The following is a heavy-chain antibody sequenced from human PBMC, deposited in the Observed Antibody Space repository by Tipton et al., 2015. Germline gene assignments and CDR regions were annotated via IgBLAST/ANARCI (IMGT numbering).Heavy chain of an antibody. Sequence: SLRLSCAASGFSFSHYGMNWVRQAPGKGLEWVASISYDGSNKYYADSVKGRFTISRDNSKNTLYLQTNSLRTEDTAVFYCAKQSFWSGYYSYFDHWGQGSLVTVSS. CDR3: AKQSFWSGYYSYFDH. CDR2: ISYDGSNK. V-gene: IGHV3-30*18. CDR1: GFSFSHYG. D-gene: IGHD3-3*01. J-gene: IGHJ4*02.